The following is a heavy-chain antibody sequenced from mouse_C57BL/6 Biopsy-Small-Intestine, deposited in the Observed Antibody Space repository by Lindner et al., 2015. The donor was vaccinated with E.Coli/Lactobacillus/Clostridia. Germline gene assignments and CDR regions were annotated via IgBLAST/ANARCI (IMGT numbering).Heavy chain of an antibody. V-gene: IGHV10-1*01. CDR2: IRSKSNNYAT. CDR1: GFSFNTYA. CDR3: VRYDYED. J-gene: IGHJ3*01. D-gene: IGHD2-4*01. Sequence: VQLQESGGGLVQPKGSLKLSCAASGFSFNTYAMNWVRQAPGKGLEWVARIRSKSNNYATCYAGSVKDRFTISRDDSESMLYLQMNNLKTEDTAMYYCVRYDYEDWGQGTLVTVSA.